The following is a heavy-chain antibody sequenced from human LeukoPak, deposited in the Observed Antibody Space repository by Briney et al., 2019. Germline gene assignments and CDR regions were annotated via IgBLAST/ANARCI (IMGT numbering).Heavy chain of an antibody. CDR1: GFTFSNYS. J-gene: IGHJ4*02. Sequence: PGGSLRLSCAASGFTFSNYSMNWVRQAPAKGLEWVSSISSSSSYLFFADSVKGRFTISRDNAKNSLYLQMNSLRAEDTAVYYCARVYGDFATSDYWGQGTLVTVSS. V-gene: IGHV3-21*01. CDR3: ARVYGDFATSDY. CDR2: ISSSSSYL. D-gene: IGHD4-17*01.